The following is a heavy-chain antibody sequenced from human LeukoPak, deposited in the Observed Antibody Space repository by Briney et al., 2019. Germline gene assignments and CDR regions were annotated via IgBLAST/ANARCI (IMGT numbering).Heavy chain of an antibody. J-gene: IGHJ1*01. CDR2: FYSGGST. CDR3: ASSSWSSEYFHY. CDR1: GFTVSDNY. D-gene: IGHD6-13*01. V-gene: IGHV3-66*01. Sequence: PGGSLRLSCAASGFTVSDNYMSWVRQAPGKGLEWVSVFYSGGSTRYADSVKGRFTISRDNSKHTLYLQLNSLRAEDTAVYFCASSSWSSEYFHYWGQGTLVTVSS.